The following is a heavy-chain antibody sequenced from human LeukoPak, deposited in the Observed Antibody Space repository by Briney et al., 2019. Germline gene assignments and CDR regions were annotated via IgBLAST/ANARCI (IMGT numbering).Heavy chain of an antibody. D-gene: IGHD6-19*01. V-gene: IGHV1-18*01. CDR2: INPYNGNT. J-gene: IGHJ4*02. CDR3: ARERSGWFFSN. CDR1: GYSFTSYG. Sequence: GASVKVSCKASGYSFTSYGITWVRQAPGQGLEWMGWINPYNGNTNYAQKLQGRVTMTTDTSTSTAYMDLRGLRSDDTAVYYCARERSGWFFSNWGQGTLVIVSS.